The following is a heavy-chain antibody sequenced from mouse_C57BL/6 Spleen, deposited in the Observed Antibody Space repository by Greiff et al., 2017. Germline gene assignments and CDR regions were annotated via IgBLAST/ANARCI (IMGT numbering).Heavy chain of an antibody. D-gene: IGHD1-1*01. CDR1: GYSFTGYF. CDR3: ARSDYYGSFDY. J-gene: IGHJ2*01. CDR2: INPYNGDT. V-gene: IGHV1-20*01. Sequence: VQLKESGPELVKPGDSVKISCKASGYSFTGYFMNWVMQSHGKSLEWIGRINPYNGDTFYNQKFKGKATLTVDKSSSTAHMELRSLTSEDSAVYYCARSDYYGSFDYWGQGTTLTVSS.